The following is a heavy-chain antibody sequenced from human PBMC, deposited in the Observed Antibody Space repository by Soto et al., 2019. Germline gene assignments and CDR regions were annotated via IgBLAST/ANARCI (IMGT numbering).Heavy chain of an antibody. CDR3: ARVSQYCSSPSCVYFDP. Sequence: QVQLVQSGAEVKKPGASVKVSCKASGYTFTSYGISWVRQAPGQGLEWMGWISAYNGNTNYAQKLQGRVTMTTDTSTSTAYMELRSLRSDDTAVYYCARVSQYCSSPSCVYFDPWGQGTLVTVSS. CDR1: GYTFTSYG. D-gene: IGHD2-2*01. CDR2: ISAYNGNT. V-gene: IGHV1-18*01. J-gene: IGHJ5*02.